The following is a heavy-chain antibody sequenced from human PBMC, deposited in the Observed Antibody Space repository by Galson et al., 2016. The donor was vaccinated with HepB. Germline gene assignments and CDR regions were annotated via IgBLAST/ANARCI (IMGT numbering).Heavy chain of an antibody. CDR2: INPYNGDT. J-gene: IGHJ4*02. Sequence: SVKVSCKASGYAFHTYGLSWVRQAPRHGLEWMGWINPYNGDTNYAQKLQGRVTMTTDTSTSTAYMELRSLSSDDTAVYYWARVPRYSSGWSENPVDYWGQGTPVTVSS. CDR1: GYAFHTYG. D-gene: IGHD6-19*01. V-gene: IGHV1-18*04. CDR3: ARVPRYSSGWSENPVDY.